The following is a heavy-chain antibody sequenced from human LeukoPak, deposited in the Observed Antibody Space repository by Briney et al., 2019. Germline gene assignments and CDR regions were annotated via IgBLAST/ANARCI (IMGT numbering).Heavy chain of an antibody. V-gene: IGHV1-46*01. CDR1: GYTFTSYY. D-gene: IGHD5-18*01. CDR2: INPSGGST. CDR3: ASEYSYGLGAFDI. Sequence: ASMKVSCKASGYTFTSYYMHWVRQAPGQGLEWMGIINPSGGSTSYAQKFQGRVTMTRDTSTSTVYMELSSLRSEDTAVYYCASEYSYGLGAFDIWGQGTMVTVSS. J-gene: IGHJ3*02.